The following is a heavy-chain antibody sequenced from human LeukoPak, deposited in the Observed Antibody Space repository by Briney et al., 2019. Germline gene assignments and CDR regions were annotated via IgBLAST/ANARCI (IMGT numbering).Heavy chain of an antibody. D-gene: IGHD7-27*01. CDR1: GFTFSSYA. Sequence: GSLRLSCAASGFTFSSYAMSWVRQPPGKGLEWIGEINHSGSTNYNPSLKSRVTISVDTSKNQFSLKLSSVTAADTAVYYCARPRLGYYYYMDVWGKGTTVTISS. V-gene: IGHV4-34*01. J-gene: IGHJ6*03. CDR3: ARPRLGYYYYMDV. CDR2: INHSGST.